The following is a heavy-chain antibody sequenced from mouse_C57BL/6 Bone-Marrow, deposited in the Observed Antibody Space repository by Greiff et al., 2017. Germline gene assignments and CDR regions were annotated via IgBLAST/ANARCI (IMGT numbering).Heavy chain of an antibody. J-gene: IGHJ3*01. CDR1: GFTFSSYA. Sequence: EVKLMESGEGLVKPGGSLKLSCAASGFTFSSYAMSWVRQTPEKRLEWVAYISSGGDYIYYADTVKGRFTISRDNARNTLYLQMSSLKSEDTAMYYCTRVCAWFAYWGQGTLVTVSA. V-gene: IGHV5-9-1*02. D-gene: IGHD2-10*02. CDR3: TRVCAWFAY. CDR2: ISSGGDYI.